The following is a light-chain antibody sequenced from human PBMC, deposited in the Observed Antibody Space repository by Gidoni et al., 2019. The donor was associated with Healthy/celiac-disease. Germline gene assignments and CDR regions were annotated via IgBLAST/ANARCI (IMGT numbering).Light chain of an antibody. CDR1: SSDVGGSNY. Sequence: QSALTQPASVSGSPGQSITISCTGTSSDVGGSNYVSWYQQHPGKAPKLMIYEVSNRPSGFSTRFSGSKSGNTASLTISGLQAEDEADYYCSSYTSSSTFPFGGGTKLTVL. J-gene: IGLJ2*01. CDR2: EVS. CDR3: SSYTSSSTFP. V-gene: IGLV2-14*01.